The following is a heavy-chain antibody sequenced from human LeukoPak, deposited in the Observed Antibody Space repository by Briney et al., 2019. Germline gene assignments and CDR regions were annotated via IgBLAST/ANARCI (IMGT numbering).Heavy chain of an antibody. V-gene: IGHV3-21*01. CDR3: ARDRSNWNLHRYYYMDV. D-gene: IGHD1-20*01. CDR2: ISSSSSYI. Sequence: PGGSLRLSCAASGFTFSSYSMNWVRQAPGKGLEWVSSISSSSSYIYYADSVKGRFTISRDNAKNSLYLQMNSLRAEDTAVYYCARDRSNWNLHRYYYMDVWGKGTTVTVSS. CDR1: GFTFSSYS. J-gene: IGHJ6*03.